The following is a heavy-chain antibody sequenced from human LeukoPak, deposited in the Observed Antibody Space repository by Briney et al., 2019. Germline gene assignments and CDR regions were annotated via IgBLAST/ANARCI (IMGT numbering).Heavy chain of an antibody. Sequence: PGGSLRLSCAASGFTFSSYWMSWVRQAPGKGLEWVANIKQDGSEKYYVDSVKGRFTISRDNFKNMLYLQMSSLRAEDTAVYYCAQISVDTSRNRWSDFDSWGRGILVTVSS. CDR2: IKQDGSEK. D-gene: IGHD5-18*01. J-gene: IGHJ4*02. V-gene: IGHV3-7*03. CDR3: AQISVDTSRNRWSDFDS. CDR1: GFTFSSYW.